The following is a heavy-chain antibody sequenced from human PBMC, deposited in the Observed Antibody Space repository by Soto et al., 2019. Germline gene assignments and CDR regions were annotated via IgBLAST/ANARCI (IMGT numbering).Heavy chain of an antibody. J-gene: IGHJ4*02. Sequence: EVQLLESGGGLVQPGGSLRLSCAASGFTFSSYAMSWVRQAPGKGLEWVSAISGSGGSTYYADSVNGRFTISRDNSKNTLYLQMNSLRAEDTAVYYCAKSYQQLVHQFDYWGQGTLVTVSS. V-gene: IGHV3-23*01. CDR1: GFTFSSYA. D-gene: IGHD6-13*01. CDR2: ISGSGGST. CDR3: AKSYQQLVHQFDY.